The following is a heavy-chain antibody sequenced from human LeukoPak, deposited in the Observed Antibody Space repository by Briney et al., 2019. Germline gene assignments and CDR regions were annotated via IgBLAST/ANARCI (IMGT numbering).Heavy chain of an antibody. V-gene: IGHV3-30*18. J-gene: IGHJ4*02. Sequence: GRSLRLSCAASGFIFSSYGMHRVRQAPGKGLEWVAVISYDGRNKYYADSVKGRFTISRDNSKNTLYLQMNSLRAEDTALYYCSKATPPRDGSNPDYWGQGTLVTVSS. CDR3: SKATPPRDGSNPDY. D-gene: IGHD4-4*01. CDR1: GFIFSSYG. CDR2: ISYDGRNK.